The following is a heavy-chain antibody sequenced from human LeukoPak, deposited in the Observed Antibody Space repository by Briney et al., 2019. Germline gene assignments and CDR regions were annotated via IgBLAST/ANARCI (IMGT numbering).Heavy chain of an antibody. CDR3: ARHTWQWLPLDD. V-gene: IGHV4-4*02. J-gene: IGHJ4*02. D-gene: IGHD5-12*01. Sequence: SGTLSLTCAVSGGSISSSNWWSWVRQPPGKGLEWIGEIYHSGSTNYNPSLKSRVTISVDKSKNQFSLKMTSVTAADTAIYYCARHTWQWLPLDDWGQGTQVTISS. CDR2: IYHSGST. CDR1: GGSISSSNW.